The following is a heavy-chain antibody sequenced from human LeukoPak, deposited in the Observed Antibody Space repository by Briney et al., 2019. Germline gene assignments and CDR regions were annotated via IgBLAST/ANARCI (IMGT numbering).Heavy chain of an antibody. D-gene: IGHD3-22*01. CDR3: ARGSGYFQFDY. J-gene: IGHJ4*02. V-gene: IGHV1-69*02. CDR2: IIPILGIA. CDR1: GGTFSSYT. Sequence: ASVKVSCKASGGTFSSYTISWVRQAPGQGLEWMGRIIPILGIANYGQKFQGRVTITADKSTSTAYMELSSLRSEDTAVYYCARGSGYFQFDYWGQGTLVTVSS.